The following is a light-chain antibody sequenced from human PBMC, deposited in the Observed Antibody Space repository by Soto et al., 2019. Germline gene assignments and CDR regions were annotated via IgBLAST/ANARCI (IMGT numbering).Light chain of an antibody. CDR3: SSYTISNTLRYV. Sequence: SALTQPASVSGTPGQSITISCTGTSSDVGGYNYVSWYQHHPGKAPKVMIYDVSNRPSGVSNRFSGSKSGNTASLTISGLRAEDEADYYCSSYTISNTLRYVFGTGTKVTVL. V-gene: IGLV2-14*03. CDR1: SSDVGGYNY. J-gene: IGLJ1*01. CDR2: DVS.